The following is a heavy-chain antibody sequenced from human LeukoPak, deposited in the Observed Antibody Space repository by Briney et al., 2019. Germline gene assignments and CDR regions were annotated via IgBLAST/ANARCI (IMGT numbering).Heavy chain of an antibody. CDR2: IYYSGST. J-gene: IGHJ6*02. V-gene: IGHV4-61*01. CDR3: ARDWRGMDV. D-gene: IGHD3-3*01. Sequence: SETLSLTCTVSGGSASSGSYYWSWIRQPPGKGLEWIGYIYYSGSTNYNPSLKSRVTISVDTSKNQFSLKLSSVTAADTAVYYCARDWRGMDVWGQGTTVTVSS. CDR1: GGSASSGSYY.